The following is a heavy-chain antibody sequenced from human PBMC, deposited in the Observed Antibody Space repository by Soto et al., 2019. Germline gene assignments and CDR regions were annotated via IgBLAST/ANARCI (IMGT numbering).Heavy chain of an antibody. Sequence: QLQLQESSSGLVKPSQTLSLTCAVSGGSISSGGYSWSWVRQPPAKGLEWIGYIYHSGSTYYNPSLKCRVTISVDSSKNQFPLKLSSVSAADTAVYYCARDRGLGAVAADYWGQGTLVTVSS. J-gene: IGHJ4*02. D-gene: IGHD6-19*01. CDR1: GGSISSGGYS. CDR3: ARDRGLGAVAADY. CDR2: IYHSGST. V-gene: IGHV4-30-2*01.